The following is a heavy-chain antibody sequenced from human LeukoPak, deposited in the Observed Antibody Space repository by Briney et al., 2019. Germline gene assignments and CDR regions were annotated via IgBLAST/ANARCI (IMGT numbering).Heavy chain of an antibody. D-gene: IGHD1-14*01. J-gene: IGHJ2*01. CDR1: GGSFSGYY. Sequence: PSETLSLTCAVYGGSFSGYYWSWIRQPPGKGLEWIGYFYYGGSTNYNPSLKSRVTISIDTSRTQFSLKLSSVTAADTAVYYCARGRDNADWYFDLWGRGTLVTVSS. V-gene: IGHV4-59*01. CDR3: ARGRDNADWYFDL. CDR2: FYYGGST.